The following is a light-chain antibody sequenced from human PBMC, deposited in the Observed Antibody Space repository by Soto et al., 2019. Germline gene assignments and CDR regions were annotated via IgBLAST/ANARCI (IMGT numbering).Light chain of an antibody. CDR3: QQYNGYRLA. V-gene: IGKV1-5*03. Sequence: DIQMTQSPATLSASVGDRVTITCRASQSISSWLAWYQQKPGKAPKLLIYKASTLESGVPSRFSGSGSGTEFTLTISSLQADDFAIYYCQQYNGYRLAFGGGTKVAIK. CDR2: KAS. J-gene: IGKJ4*01. CDR1: QSISSW.